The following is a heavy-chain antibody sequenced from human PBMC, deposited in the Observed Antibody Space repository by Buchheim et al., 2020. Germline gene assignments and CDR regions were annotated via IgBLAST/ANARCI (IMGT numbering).Heavy chain of an antibody. CDR3: ARIFSGDYALDY. J-gene: IGHJ4*02. V-gene: IGHV4-61*08. D-gene: IGHD1-26*01. Sequence: QVQLQESGPGLVKSSETLSLTCSVSSGSVTNGVHYWSWIRQPPGKGLEWIGHIYDRGITYYNSSLKSRVTMSLDASKNEFSLKLNSVTAADTALYFCARIFSGDYALDYWGQGIL. CDR1: SGSVTNGVHY. CDR2: IYDRGIT.